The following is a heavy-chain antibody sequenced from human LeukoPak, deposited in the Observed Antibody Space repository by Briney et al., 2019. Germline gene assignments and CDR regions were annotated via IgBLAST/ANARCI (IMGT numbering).Heavy chain of an antibody. CDR2: ISAYNGNT. V-gene: IGHV1-18*01. CDR3: AREPTDEAPQEGSFDY. CDR1: GYTFTSYG. D-gene: IGHD6-6*01. Sequence: ASVKVSCKASGYTFTSYGISWVRQAPGQGLEWMGWISAYNGNTNYAQKLQGRVTMTTGTSTSTAYMELRSLRSDDTAVYYCAREPTDEAPQEGSFDYWGQGTLVTVSS. J-gene: IGHJ4*02.